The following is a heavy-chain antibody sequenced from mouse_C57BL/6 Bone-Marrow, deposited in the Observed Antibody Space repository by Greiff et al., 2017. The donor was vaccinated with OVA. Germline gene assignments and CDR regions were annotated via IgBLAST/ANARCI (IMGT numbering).Heavy chain of an antibody. J-gene: IGHJ1*03. Sequence: EVQLQQSVAELVRPGASVKLSCTASGFNIKNSSMHWVKQRPEQGLEWIGRIDPANGNTKYAQKFQGKATITVDTSTNTVYLQLSSLTSDDTAIYYCARWWYFDVWGTGTTVTVSS. CDR3: ARWWYFDV. V-gene: IGHV14-3*01. CDR1: GFNIKNSS. CDR2: IDPANGNT.